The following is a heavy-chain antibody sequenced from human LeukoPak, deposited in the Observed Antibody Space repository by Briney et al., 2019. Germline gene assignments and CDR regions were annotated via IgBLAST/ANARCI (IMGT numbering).Heavy chain of an antibody. J-gene: IGHJ4*02. V-gene: IGHV1-18*01. D-gene: IGHD4-17*01. CDR2: ISAHNGNT. CDR3: ARGGDPDYGETIFHY. Sequence: ASVKVSCKASGYTFTSYGISWVRQAPGQGLEWMGWISAHNGNTNYAQKLQGRVTMTTDTSTSTAYMELRSLRSDDTAVYYCARGGDPDYGETIFHYWGQGTLVTVSS. CDR1: GYTFTSYG.